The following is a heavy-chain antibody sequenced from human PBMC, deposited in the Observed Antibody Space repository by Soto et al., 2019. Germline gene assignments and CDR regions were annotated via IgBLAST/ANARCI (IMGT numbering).Heavy chain of an antibody. CDR3: AREDIVLISYYYGMDV. J-gene: IGHJ6*02. CDR2: ISAYNGNT. CDR1: GYTFTSWG. D-gene: IGHD2-8*01. Sequence: ASVKVSCKASGYTFTSWGSSWVRQAPGQGLEWMGWISAYNGNTNYAQKLQGRVTMTTDTSTSTAHMELRSLRSDDTAVYYCAREDIVLISYYYGMDVWGQGTTVTVSS. V-gene: IGHV1-18*01.